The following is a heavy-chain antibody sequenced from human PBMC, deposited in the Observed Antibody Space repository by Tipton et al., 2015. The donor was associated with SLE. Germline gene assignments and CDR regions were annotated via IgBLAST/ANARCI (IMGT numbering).Heavy chain of an antibody. CDR1: GGSISGHSYY. Sequence: TLSLTCTVSGGSISGHSYYWSWIRQPPGKGLEWIGEINHSRGTNYNPSLKSRVTISVDTSKNQFSLNLSSVTAADTAVYYCARAQWLVRWFDPWGQGTLVTVSS. CDR3: ARAQWLVRWFDP. D-gene: IGHD6-19*01. V-gene: IGHV4-39*07. CDR2: INHSRGT. J-gene: IGHJ5*02.